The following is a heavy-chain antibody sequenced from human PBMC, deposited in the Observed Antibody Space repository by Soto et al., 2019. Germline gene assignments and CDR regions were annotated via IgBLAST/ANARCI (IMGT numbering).Heavy chain of an antibody. V-gene: IGHV3-30*03. CDR1: GFMFSSFG. CDR3: ARQHSDLVIGAFDV. J-gene: IGHJ3*01. CDR2: ISYDGTYQ. D-gene: IGHD4-4*01. Sequence: GGSLRLSCAASGFMFSSFGIHWVRQAPGKGLEWVAVISYDGTYQYYDDSVKGRFTISRDNFGNTVALQMNSLRPEDTAVYYCARQHSDLVIGAFDVWGPGAVVTVSS.